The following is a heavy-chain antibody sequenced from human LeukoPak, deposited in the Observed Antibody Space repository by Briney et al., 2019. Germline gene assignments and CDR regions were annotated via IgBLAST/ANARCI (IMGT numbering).Heavy chain of an antibody. CDR3: AKVKVAAAGYDY. Sequence: GGSLRLSCAASGFTFSSYAMHWVRQAPGKGLEWVSVIYASGTTYYADSVKGRFTISRDDSKNTLYLQMNSLRAEDTAIYYCAKVKVAAAGYDYWGQGTLVTVSS. CDR2: IYASGTT. CDR1: GFTFSSYA. V-gene: IGHV3-66*01. J-gene: IGHJ4*02. D-gene: IGHD6-13*01.